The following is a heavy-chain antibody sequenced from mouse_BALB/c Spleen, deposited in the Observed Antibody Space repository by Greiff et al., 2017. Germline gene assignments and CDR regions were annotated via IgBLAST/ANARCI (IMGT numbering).Heavy chain of an antibody. V-gene: IGHV5-17*02. J-gene: IGHJ4*01. CDR2: ISSGSSTI. CDR1: GFTFSSFG. CDR3: ARGITFSYYAMDY. Sequence: EVQVVESGGGLVQPGGSRKLSCAASGFTFSSFGMHWVRQAPEKGLEWVAYISSGSSTIYYADTVKGRFTISRDNPKNTLFLQMTSLRSEDTAMYYCARGITFSYYAMDYWGQGTSVTVSS. D-gene: IGHD2-4*01.